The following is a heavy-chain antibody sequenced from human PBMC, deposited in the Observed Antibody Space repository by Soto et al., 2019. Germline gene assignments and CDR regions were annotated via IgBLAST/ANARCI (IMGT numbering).Heavy chain of an antibody. Sequence: GGPLILSCAASGFTFSGYGMHWVRPAPGKGLEWVAVISYDGSNKYYADSVKGRFTISRDNSKNTLYLQMNSLRAEDTAVYYCAKDGGYRKLGYCSGGSCYLYYWGQGTLVTVS. CDR1: GFTFSGYG. J-gene: IGHJ4*02. V-gene: IGHV3-30*18. CDR2: ISYDGSNK. CDR3: AKDGGYRKLGYCSGGSCYLYY. D-gene: IGHD2-15*01.